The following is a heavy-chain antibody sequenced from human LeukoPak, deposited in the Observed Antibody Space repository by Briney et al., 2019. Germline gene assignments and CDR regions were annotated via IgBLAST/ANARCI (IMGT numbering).Heavy chain of an antibody. J-gene: IGHJ4*02. CDR1: GFTFSNYE. CDR3: ARDYGGSSPFDY. Sequence: PGRSLRLSCAAPGFTFSNYEMHWVRQAPGKGLEWVSYISSSGSTIYYADSVKGRFTISRDNAKNSLYLQMNSLRAEDTAVYYCARDYGGSSPFDYWGQGTLVTVSS. D-gene: IGHD2-15*01. CDR2: ISSSGSTI. V-gene: IGHV3-48*03.